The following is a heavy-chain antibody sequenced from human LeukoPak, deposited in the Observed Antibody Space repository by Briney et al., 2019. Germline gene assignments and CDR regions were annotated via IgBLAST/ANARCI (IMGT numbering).Heavy chain of an antibody. Sequence: PSETLSLTCSVSGGSISTGGYYWSWIRQHPVKGLEWIGYIYYSGSTFYNPSLNSRSTVSFDTSKNQFSLKVSSVTAADTAVYYCARRNPVQGYFDYWGQGALVTVSS. V-gene: IGHV4-31*03. CDR3: ARRNPVQGYFDY. CDR2: IYYSGST. CDR1: GGSISTGGYY. J-gene: IGHJ4*02.